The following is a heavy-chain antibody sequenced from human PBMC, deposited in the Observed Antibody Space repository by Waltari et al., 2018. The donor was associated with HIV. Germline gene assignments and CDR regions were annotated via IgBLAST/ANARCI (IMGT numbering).Heavy chain of an antibody. CDR1: GVSVTSYY. Sequence: QVRLQESGPGLVKPSETLSLTCTVSGVSVTSYYWNWCRQSPEKGLEWIGYVQHTGASKCNPPLRSRVSMSVDTSKKEITLSLTSATAADTAVYYCARWCDTNCHTFDIWGQGTSVTVSS. D-gene: IGHD2-8*01. CDR3: ARWCDTNCHTFDI. J-gene: IGHJ3*02. V-gene: IGHV4-59*02. CDR2: VQHTGAS.